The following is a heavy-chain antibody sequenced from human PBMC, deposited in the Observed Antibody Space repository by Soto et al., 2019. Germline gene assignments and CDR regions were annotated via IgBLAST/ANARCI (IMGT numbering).Heavy chain of an antibody. J-gene: IGHJ3*02. CDR1: GFTCSSYD. V-gene: IGHV3-23*01. Sequence: GGSLRLSCAASGFTCSSYDMSWVRQAPGKGLEWVSTILVGGNTYYADSVKGRFTISRDNSKTTLYLQMNSLTAGETAVYYCAKATATGGGAFDICGQGTMVTVSS. CDR3: AKATATGGGAFDI. CDR2: ILVGGNT. D-gene: IGHD2-8*02.